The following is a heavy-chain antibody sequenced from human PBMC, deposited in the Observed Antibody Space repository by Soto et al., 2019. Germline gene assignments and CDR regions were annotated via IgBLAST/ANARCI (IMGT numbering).Heavy chain of an antibody. Sequence: PSETLSLTCTVSGGSISSYYWSWIRQPPGKGLEWIGYIYYSGSTNYNPSLKSRVTISVDTSKNQFSLKLSSVTAADTAVYYCASSGGGIVPAVPYYYYGMDVWGQGTTVTVSS. D-gene: IGHD2-2*01. V-gene: IGHV4-59*08. J-gene: IGHJ6*02. CDR1: GGSISSYY. CDR3: ASSGGGIVPAVPYYYYGMDV. CDR2: IYYSGST.